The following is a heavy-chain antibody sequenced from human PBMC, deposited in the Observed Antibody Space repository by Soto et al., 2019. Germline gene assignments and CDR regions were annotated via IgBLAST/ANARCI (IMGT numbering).Heavy chain of an antibody. CDR2: ISGSGDST. CDR3: AKDRDGAAAGPTKFYGMDV. D-gene: IGHD6-13*01. V-gene: IGHV3-23*01. J-gene: IGHJ6*02. Sequence: EVQLLESGGGLVQPGGSLRLSCAASGFTFSSYAMSWVRQAPGKGLEWVSVISGSGDSTYYADSVRGRFTISRDNSNNTRYLQMNSLRAEDTAVYYCAKDRDGAAAGPTKFYGMDVWGQGTTVTVSS. CDR1: GFTFSSYA.